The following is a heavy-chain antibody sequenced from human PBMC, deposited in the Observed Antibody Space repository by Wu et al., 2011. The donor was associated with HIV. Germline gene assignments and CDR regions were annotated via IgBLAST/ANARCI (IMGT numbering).Heavy chain of an antibody. CDR1: GNTFSGYA. Sequence: QVQLVQSGAEVKKAGSSVKVSCKASGNTFSGYAVSWVRQAPGQGLEWMGGILPMFGSTNYARKFQGRVTIIADKSATTVYMELRSLRSEDTAMYYCARSGVSAEYYFYGVDVWGQGTTVTVSS. CDR2: ILPMFGST. V-gene: IGHV1-69*14. D-gene: IGHD2-2*01. J-gene: IGHJ6*02. CDR3: ARSGVSAEYYFYGVDV.